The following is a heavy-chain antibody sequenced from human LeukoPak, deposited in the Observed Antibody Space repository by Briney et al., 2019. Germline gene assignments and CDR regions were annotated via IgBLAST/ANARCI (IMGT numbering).Heavy chain of an antibody. Sequence: SETLSLTCAVYGGSFSGYYWSWIRQPPGKGREWIGEINHSGSTNYNPSLKRRVTISVDTSKNQFSLKLSSVSAADTAVYYCARGEYSGYFDYWGQGTLVTVSS. CDR2: INHSGST. CDR1: GGSFSGYY. V-gene: IGHV4-34*01. J-gene: IGHJ4*02. CDR3: ARGEYSGYFDY. D-gene: IGHD5-12*01.